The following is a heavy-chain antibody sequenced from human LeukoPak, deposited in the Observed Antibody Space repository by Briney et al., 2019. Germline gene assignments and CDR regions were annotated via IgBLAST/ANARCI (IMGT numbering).Heavy chain of an antibody. CDR2: ISGSGGST. V-gene: IGHV3-23*01. Sequence: GGSLRLSCAASGFTFSSYGMHWVRQAPGKGLEWVSAISGSGGSTYYADSVKGRFTISRDNAKNSLYLQMNSLRAEDTAVYYCARGWELRGDYWGQGTLVTVSS. J-gene: IGHJ4*02. D-gene: IGHD1-26*01. CDR3: ARGWELRGDY. CDR1: GFTFSSYG.